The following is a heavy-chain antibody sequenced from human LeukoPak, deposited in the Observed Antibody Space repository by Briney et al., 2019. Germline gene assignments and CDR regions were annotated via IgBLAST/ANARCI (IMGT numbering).Heavy chain of an antibody. CDR2: MNPNSGNT. D-gene: IGHD5-18*01. J-gene: IGHJ6*03. Sequence: GASVTVSCKASGYTFTSYDINWVRQATGQGLEWMGWMNPNSGNTGYAQKFQGRVTMTRNTSISTAYMELSSLRSEDTAVYYCARKFRGYSYEGYYYMDVWGKGTTVTVSS. CDR3: ARKFRGYSYEGYYYMDV. V-gene: IGHV1-8*01. CDR1: GYTFTSYD.